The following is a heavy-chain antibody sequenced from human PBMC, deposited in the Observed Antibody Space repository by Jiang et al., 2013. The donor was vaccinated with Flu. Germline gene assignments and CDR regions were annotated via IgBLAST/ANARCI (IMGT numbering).Heavy chain of an antibody. J-gene: IGHJ5*02. CDR2: ISYDGGNK. D-gene: IGHD4-17*01. CDR1: GFTFSRYA. Sequence: SGFTFSRYAMHWSARLQARGVEWAAAISYDGGNKYYADSVKGRFTISRDSSNNTLYLQMTSLRAEDTAVYYCARDDDYGDYGGWFDPWGQGTLVTVSS. CDR3: ARDDDYGDYGGWFDP. V-gene: IGHV3-30-3*01.